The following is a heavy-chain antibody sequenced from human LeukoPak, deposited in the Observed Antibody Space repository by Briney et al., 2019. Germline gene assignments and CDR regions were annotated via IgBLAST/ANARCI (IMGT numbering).Heavy chain of an antibody. Sequence: GRSLRLSGAATGFTFSTYGTHWVRQSPGKGLGWLAVIWSEGNNKFYADSVKVRFTFSRDNSWKTLSRKMKSPRTGETPDHYAAKERGPSDDFHIWGHGTMVTVSS. CDR2: IWSEGNNK. V-gene: IGHV3-33*06. J-gene: IGHJ3*02. CDR3: AKERGPSDDFHI. CDR1: GFTFSTYG.